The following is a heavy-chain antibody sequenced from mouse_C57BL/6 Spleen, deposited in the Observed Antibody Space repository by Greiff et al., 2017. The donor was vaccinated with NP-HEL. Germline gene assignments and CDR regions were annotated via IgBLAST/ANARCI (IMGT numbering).Heavy chain of an antibody. CDR3: ATSYYSNPVGN. J-gene: IGHJ2*01. CDR2: INPNNGGT. V-gene: IGHV1-22*01. D-gene: IGHD2-5*01. CDR1: GYTFTDYN. Sequence: EVQLQQSGPELVKPGASVKMSCKASGYTFTDYNMHWVKQSHGKSLEWIGYINPNNGGTSYNQKFKGKATLTVNKSSRTAYMELRSLTSEDSAVYYCATSYYSNPVGNWGQGTTLTVSS.